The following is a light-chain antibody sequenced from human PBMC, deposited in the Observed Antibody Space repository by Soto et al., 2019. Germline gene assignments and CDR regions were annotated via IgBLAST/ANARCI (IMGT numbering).Light chain of an antibody. Sequence: IEMTQSPASLSASVGDRVTITCRASQTIATYLNWFQHKSGRAPKLLIYTSSSVNSGVSSRFRGSGSGTDFTLTINDVQPEDSATYYCQQSYSSLVTFGAGTKADIK. CDR3: QQSYSSLVT. CDR1: QTIATY. V-gene: IGKV1-39*01. CDR2: TSS. J-gene: IGKJ4*01.